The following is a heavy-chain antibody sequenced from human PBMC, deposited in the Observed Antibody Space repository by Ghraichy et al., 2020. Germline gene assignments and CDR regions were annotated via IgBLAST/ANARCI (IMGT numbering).Heavy chain of an antibody. Sequence: ASVKVSCKASGYTFTSYGISWVRQAPGQGLEWMGWISAYNGNTNYAQKLQGRVTMTTDTSPSPAYMELRSMRSDDTAVYYCARDDLVGATRALDYWGQGTLVTVSS. CDR2: ISAYNGNT. V-gene: IGHV1-18*01. CDR3: ARDDLVGATRALDY. CDR1: GYTFTSYG. D-gene: IGHD1-26*01. J-gene: IGHJ4*02.